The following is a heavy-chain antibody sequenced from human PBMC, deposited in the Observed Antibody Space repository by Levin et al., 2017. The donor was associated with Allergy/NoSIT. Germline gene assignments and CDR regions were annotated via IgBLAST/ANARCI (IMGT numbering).Heavy chain of an antibody. CDR2: IFTSEGT. Sequence: SQTLSLPCTVSGASIRSSYWSWIRQPAGKGLEWIGRIFTSEGTSYNPSLKSRVTMSVDTSKNQFSLRLTSVTAADTAVYYCARGREVPATPHDAFDIWGRGTVVTVSS. CDR3: ARGREVPATPHDAFDI. CDR1: GASIRSSY. V-gene: IGHV4-4*07. J-gene: IGHJ3*02. D-gene: IGHD2-15*01.